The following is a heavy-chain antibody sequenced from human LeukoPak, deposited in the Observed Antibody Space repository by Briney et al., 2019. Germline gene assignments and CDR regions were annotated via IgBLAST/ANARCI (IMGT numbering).Heavy chain of an antibody. CDR2: INGRGTYI. Sequence: GGPLRLSCAASGFTFSDYFMSWVRQAPGKGLEWLSYINGRGTYIDYAESLKGRITISRDNAQNSLYLQMNSLRAEDTAVYYCARSGREATEIDYWGQGTLVTVSS. J-gene: IGHJ4*02. D-gene: IGHD1-1*01. V-gene: IGHV3-11*06. CDR3: ARSGREATEIDY. CDR1: GFTFSDYF.